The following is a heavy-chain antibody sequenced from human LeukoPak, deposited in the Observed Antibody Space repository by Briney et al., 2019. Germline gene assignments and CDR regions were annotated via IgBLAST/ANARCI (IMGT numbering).Heavy chain of an antibody. V-gene: IGHV3-9*01. J-gene: IGHJ4*02. Sequence: PGGSLRLSCTASGFTFDDYAMHWVRQAPGKGLEWVSGISWNSGRVGYADSVKGRFTISRDNARNSLYLQMNSLRADDTAVYYCARGLSYAVAYGDYWGQGTLVTVSS. CDR3: ARGLSYAVAYGDY. CDR1: GFTFDDYA. CDR2: ISWNSGRV. D-gene: IGHD6-19*01.